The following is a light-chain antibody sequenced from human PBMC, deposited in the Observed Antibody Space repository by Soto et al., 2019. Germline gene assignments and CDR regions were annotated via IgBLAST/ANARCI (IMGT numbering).Light chain of an antibody. J-gene: IGKJ1*01. V-gene: IGKV3-20*01. CDR1: QSVSSSY. CDR3: QQYGSSWT. CDR2: GAS. Sequence: ESVLTQSPGTLSLSPGERATLSCRACQSVSSSYLAWYQQKPGQAPRLLIYGASSRATGIPDRFSGSGSGTDFTLTISRLEPEDIAVYYCQQYGSSWTFGQGTKVEIK.